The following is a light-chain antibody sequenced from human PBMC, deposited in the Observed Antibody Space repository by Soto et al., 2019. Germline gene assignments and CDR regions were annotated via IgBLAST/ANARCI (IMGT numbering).Light chain of an antibody. CDR1: QSVGSSF. V-gene: IGKV3-20*01. J-gene: IGKJ1*01. CDR3: QQYGSSPKT. Sequence: EIVLTQSPATLSLSPGESDTLSCRASQSVGSSFLAWYQQKPGQAPRLLIYGASSRATGIPDRFSGSGSGTDFTLTISRMEPEDFAVYDCQQYGSSPKTVGQGTKGDIK. CDR2: GAS.